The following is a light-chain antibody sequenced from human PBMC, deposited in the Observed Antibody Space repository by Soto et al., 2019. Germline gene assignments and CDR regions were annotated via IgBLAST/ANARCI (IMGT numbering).Light chain of an antibody. Sequence: IVMTQSPATLSVSPGERATLSCGASQNIYSNIAWYQQRPGQAPRLLIYRASTRAPGVPARFSGSGSGTEFTLTISSLQSEDFAVYSCLQYHNLWAFGRGTKVDIK. J-gene: IGKJ1*01. CDR3: LQYHNLWA. CDR2: RAS. V-gene: IGKV3-15*01. CDR1: QNIYSN.